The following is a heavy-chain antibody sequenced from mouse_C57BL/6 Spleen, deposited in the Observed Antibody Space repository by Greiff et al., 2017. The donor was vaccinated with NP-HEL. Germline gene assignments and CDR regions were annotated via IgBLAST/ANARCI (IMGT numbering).Heavy chain of an antibody. J-gene: IGHJ4*01. Sequence: EVQLQESGPELVKPGASVKIPCKASGYTFTDYNMDWVKQSHGKSLEWIGDINPNNGGTIYNQKFKGKATLTVDKSSSTAYMELRSLTSEDTAVYYCATRLLRDYAMDYWGQGTSVTVSS. CDR1: GYTFTDYN. CDR3: ATRLLRDYAMDY. V-gene: IGHV1-18*01. CDR2: INPNNGGT. D-gene: IGHD2-3*01.